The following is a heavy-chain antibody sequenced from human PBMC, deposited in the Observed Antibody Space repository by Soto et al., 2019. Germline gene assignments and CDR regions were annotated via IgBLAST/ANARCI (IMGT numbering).Heavy chain of an antibody. CDR2: IFHSGST. D-gene: IGHD2-8*01. J-gene: IGHJ4*02. CDR1: GASISSYY. V-gene: IGHV4-59*01. Sequence: QVQLQESGPGLVKPSETLSLTCTVSGASISSYYWSWIRQPPGKGLEWVGFIFHSGSTNCNTSLKSRFTFSVDTSKNQFSLKLTSVTAADTAVYYCARNQNGCSHFEYWGQGILITVSS. CDR3: ARNQNGCSHFEY.